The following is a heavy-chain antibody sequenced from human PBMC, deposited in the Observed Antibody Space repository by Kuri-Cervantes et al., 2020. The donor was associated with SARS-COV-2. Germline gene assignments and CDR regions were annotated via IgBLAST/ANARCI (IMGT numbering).Heavy chain of an antibody. D-gene: IGHD2-2*01. CDR3: ARVGAVVPAATYYFDY. V-gene: IGHV4-39*07. J-gene: IGHJ4*02. Sequence: GSLRLSCTVSGGSISSSSYYWGWIRQPPGKGLEWIGSIYYSGSTYYNPSLKSRVTISVDTSKNQFSLKLSSATAADTAVYYCARVGAVVPAATYYFDYWGQGTLVTVSS. CDR1: GGSISSSSYY. CDR2: IYYSGST.